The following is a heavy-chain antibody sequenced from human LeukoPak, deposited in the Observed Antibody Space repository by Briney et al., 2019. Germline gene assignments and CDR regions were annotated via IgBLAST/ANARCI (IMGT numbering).Heavy chain of an antibody. Sequence: KSSETLSLTCSVSGGSISGFYWSWIRQPPGKGLEWIGSIYYSGSTYYNPSLKSRVTISVDTSKNQFSLKLSSVTAADTAVYYCGGSGYDQPLSYSSSWYGLGYFDYWGQGTLVTVSS. D-gene: IGHD6-13*01. CDR3: GGSGYDQPLSYSSSWYGLGYFDY. J-gene: IGHJ4*02. CDR2: IYYSGST. V-gene: IGHV4-39*07. CDR1: GGSISGFY.